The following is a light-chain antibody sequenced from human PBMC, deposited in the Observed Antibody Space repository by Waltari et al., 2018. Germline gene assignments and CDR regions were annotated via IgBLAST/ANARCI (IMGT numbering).Light chain of an antibody. J-gene: IGLJ3*02. CDR1: SRDVRFYTY. V-gene: IGLV2-14*01. CDR3: NSYTGSSSWV. CDR2: DVS. Sequence: QSALTQPTSVSGSPGQSITISCTGPSRDVRFYTYVSWYQQYPGKVPRLLIYDVSERPSGISSRFSGSKSGNTASLTISGLQADDEADYYCNSYTGSSSWVFGGGTKLTVL.